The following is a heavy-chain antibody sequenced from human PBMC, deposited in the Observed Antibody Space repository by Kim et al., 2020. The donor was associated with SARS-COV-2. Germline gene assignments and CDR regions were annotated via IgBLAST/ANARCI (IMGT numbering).Heavy chain of an antibody. CDR3: ARGVPMWELPHPRWDY. J-gene: IGHJ4*02. Sequence: ASVKVSCKASGYTFTSYGISWVRQAPGQGLEWMGWISAYNGNTNYAQKLQGRVTMTTDTSTSTAYMELRSLRSDDTAVYYCARGVPMWELPHPRWDYWGQGTRVTVSS. CDR1: GYTFTSYG. V-gene: IGHV1-18*01. CDR2: ISAYNGNT. D-gene: IGHD1-26*01.